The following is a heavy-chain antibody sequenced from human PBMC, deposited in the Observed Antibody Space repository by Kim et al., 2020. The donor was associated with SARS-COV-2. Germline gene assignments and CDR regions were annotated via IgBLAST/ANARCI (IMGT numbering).Heavy chain of an antibody. J-gene: IGHJ4*03. Sequence: GGSLRLSCVASGFTFSTFWMSWVRQAPGKGLEWVANINKHGSETKYVDSVKGRFTIFRDNGKDSVYLQMNNLRAEDRAVYYCARGALAQGWTDGFEYCGHRALGTVSS. CDR2: INKHGSET. V-gene: IGHV3-7*01. D-gene: IGHD2-15*01. CDR3: ARGALAQGWTDGFEY. CDR1: GFTFSTFW.